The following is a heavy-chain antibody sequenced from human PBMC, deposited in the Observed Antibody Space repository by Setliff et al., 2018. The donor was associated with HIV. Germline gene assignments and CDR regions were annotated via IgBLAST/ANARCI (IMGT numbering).Heavy chain of an antibody. CDR1: GGSISSSGFY. J-gene: IGHJ3*02. CDR2: IYYSGST. V-gene: IGHV4-39*01. D-gene: IGHD6-13*01. Sequence: SETLSLTCTVSGGSISSSGFYWGWIRQTPAKGLEWIGSIYYSGSTYYNPSLQTRVNIAVDPSKNQFSLKLTSVTAADTAVYTCARRYSSSGYAYDIWGQGTMVTVSS. CDR3: ARRYSSSGYAYDI.